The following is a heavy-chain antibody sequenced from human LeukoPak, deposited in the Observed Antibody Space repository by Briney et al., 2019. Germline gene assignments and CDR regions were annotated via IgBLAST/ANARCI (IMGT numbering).Heavy chain of an antibody. CDR3: AKVAVEYYYGSGSFDY. CDR1: GFTFNNYG. D-gene: IGHD3-10*01. V-gene: IGHV3-30*18. Sequence: GGSLRLSCAASGFTFNNYGMHWVRQAPGKGLEWVAVISYDGSNKYYADSVKGRFTISRDNSKNTLYLQMNSLRAEDTAVYYCAKVAVEYYYGSGSFDYWGQGTLVTVSS. J-gene: IGHJ4*02. CDR2: ISYDGSNK.